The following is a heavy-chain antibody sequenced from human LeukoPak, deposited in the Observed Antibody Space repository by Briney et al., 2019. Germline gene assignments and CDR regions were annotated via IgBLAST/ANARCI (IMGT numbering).Heavy chain of an antibody. CDR1: KFTFSHYG. CDR3: VKEYHSRGFGAYFDY. Sequence: GGSLRLSCTASKFTFSHYGMQWVRQAPGKGLEWVAVISSDGSIKVYADSVKGRFTLSRDNSINTVDLQMSSLRAEDTAVYYCVKEYHSRGFGAYFDYWGQGTLVTVSS. D-gene: IGHD3-3*01. V-gene: IGHV3-30*18. CDR2: ISSDGSIK. J-gene: IGHJ4*02.